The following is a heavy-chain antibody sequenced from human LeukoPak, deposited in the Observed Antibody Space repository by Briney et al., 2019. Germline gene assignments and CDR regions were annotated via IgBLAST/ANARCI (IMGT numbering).Heavy chain of an antibody. CDR2: ISGSGYNT. D-gene: IGHD2/OR15-2a*01. J-gene: IGHJ4*02. CDR1: GFTFSTYA. CDR3: AKDRSDNSTWYVGSH. V-gene: IGHV3-23*01. Sequence: GGTLRLSCSASGFTFSTYAMSWVRQAPGKGLEWVSSISGSGYNTYYGDSVKGRFTVSRDNSKSTLYLQMNSLRGEDTAVYYCAKDRSDNSTWYVGSHWGQGTLVTVSS.